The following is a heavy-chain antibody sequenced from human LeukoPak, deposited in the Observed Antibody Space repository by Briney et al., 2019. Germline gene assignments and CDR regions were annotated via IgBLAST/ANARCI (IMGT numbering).Heavy chain of an antibody. Sequence: GGSLRLSCAASGFTFNTFAMNWVRQAPGKGLEWVSGISGNGGSAYYADSVKGRFTISRDNSRSSVYLQMNSLGAEDTAIYYCAKDLLGYSRPIDSWGQGTLVTVSS. J-gene: IGHJ4*02. CDR2: ISGNGGSA. CDR3: AKDLLGYSRPIDS. V-gene: IGHV3-23*01. CDR1: GFTFNTFA. D-gene: IGHD2-15*01.